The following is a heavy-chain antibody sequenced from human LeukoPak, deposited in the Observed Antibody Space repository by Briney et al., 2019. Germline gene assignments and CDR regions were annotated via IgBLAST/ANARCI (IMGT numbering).Heavy chain of an antibody. CDR3: AGAITIFGVVTPPDYYMDV. Sequence: GGSLRLSCAASGFTFSSYSMNWVRQAPGKGLEWVSSISSSSYIYYADSVKGRFTISRDNAKNSLYLQMNSLRAGDTAVYYCAGAITIFGVVTPPDYYMDVWGKGTTVTVSS. CDR2: ISSSSYI. D-gene: IGHD3-3*01. V-gene: IGHV3-21*01. CDR1: GFTFSSYS. J-gene: IGHJ6*03.